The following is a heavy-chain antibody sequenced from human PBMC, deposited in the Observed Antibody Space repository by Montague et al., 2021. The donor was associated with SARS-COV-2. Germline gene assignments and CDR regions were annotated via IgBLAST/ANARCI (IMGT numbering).Heavy chain of an antibody. Sequence: SETLSLTCDFSDGSVSAYFWSWVRQLPGKGLEWIGQVDRSGTAHXSPSLQSRLTLSVDTSNNQVSLNLTSVTATDTATYYCARGRDSATYFGTKYYFQYGLDVWGQGTTGTVSS. J-gene: IGHJ6*02. V-gene: IGHV4-34*01. CDR3: ARGRDSATYFGTKYYFQYGLDV. CDR1: DGSVSAYF. D-gene: IGHD3-10*01. CDR2: VDRSGTA.